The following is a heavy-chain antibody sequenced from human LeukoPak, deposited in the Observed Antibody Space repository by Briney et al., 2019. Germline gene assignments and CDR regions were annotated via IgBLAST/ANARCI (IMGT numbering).Heavy chain of an antibody. CDR1: GGSFSGYY. V-gene: IGHV4-34*01. CDR2: INHSGST. Sequence: SETLSLTCAVYGGSFSGYYWSWIRQPPGKGLEWIGEINHSGSTTYNPSLKSRVTISVYTSKNQLSLKLNSVTAADTAVYYCAPGGYIGYGHAFDIWGQGTMVTVSS. CDR3: APGGYIGYGHAFDI. J-gene: IGHJ3*02. D-gene: IGHD5-12*01.